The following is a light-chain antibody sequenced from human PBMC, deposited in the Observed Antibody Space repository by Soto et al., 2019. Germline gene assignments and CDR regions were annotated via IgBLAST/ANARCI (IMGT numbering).Light chain of an antibody. Sequence: QSVLTQPPSASGAPGQRVTISCTGSSSNIGAGYDVHWYQQLPGTAPKLLIYGNNNRPSGVPDRFSGSKSGTSASLALTGFQAEAEDEYYYQSSYYSLSGVVFGGGTKLTVL. J-gene: IGLJ2*01. CDR2: GNN. CDR3: QSSYYSLSGVV. CDR1: SSNIGAGYD. V-gene: IGLV1-40*01.